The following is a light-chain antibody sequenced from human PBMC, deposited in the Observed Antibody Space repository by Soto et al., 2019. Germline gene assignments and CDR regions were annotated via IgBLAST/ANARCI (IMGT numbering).Light chain of an antibody. Sequence: QSVLTQPPSVSGAPGQWVTISCTGSNSNIGAGYDVHWYQQLPGAAPKLLIYGSTKRPSGVPDRFSGSKSGTSASLAITGLQAEDEADYYCQSYDSSLSGRVFGTGTKVTVL. V-gene: IGLV1-40*01. CDR3: QSYDSSLSGRV. CDR2: GST. CDR1: NSNIGAGYD. J-gene: IGLJ1*01.